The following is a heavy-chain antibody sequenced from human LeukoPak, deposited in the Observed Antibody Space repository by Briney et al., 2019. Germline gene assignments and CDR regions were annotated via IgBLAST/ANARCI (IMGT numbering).Heavy chain of an antibody. CDR3: ARLSLTITFDY. CDR2: INHSGST. V-gene: IGHV4-34*01. D-gene: IGHD5-12*01. Sequence: PSETLSLTCAVYGGSFSGYYWSWIRQPPGKGLEWIGEINHSGSTNYNPSPKSRVTISVDTSKNQFSLKLSSVTAADTAVYYCARLSLTITFDYWGQGTLVTVSS. J-gene: IGHJ4*02. CDR1: GGSFSGYY.